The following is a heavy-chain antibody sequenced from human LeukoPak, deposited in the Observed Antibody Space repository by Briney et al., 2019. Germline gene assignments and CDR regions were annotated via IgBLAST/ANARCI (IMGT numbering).Heavy chain of an antibody. V-gene: IGHV3-30*04. CDR2: ISYDGSNK. J-gene: IGHJ4*02. Sequence: GRSVRLSCAASGFTLSSYAMHWVRQAPGKGLEGVAVISYDGSNKSYADSVQGRFTISRDNSKNTLYLQMNSLRAEDTAVYYCARERVEMATIDYFDYWGQGTLVTVSS. CDR3: ARERVEMATIDYFDY. CDR1: GFTLSSYA. D-gene: IGHD5-24*01.